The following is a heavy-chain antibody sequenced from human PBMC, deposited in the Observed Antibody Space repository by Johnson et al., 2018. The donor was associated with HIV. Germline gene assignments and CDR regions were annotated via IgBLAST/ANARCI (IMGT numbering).Heavy chain of an antibody. J-gene: IGHJ3*02. V-gene: IGHV3-23*04. Sequence: EQLVESGGGLVQPGGSLRLSCAASGFTFSSYGMSWVRQAPGKGLEWVSGVTGTGGDTYYAESVKGRFTISRDNSKNTLYLQMNSLRVEDTAVYYCTRGVNSEGGGIWGQGTMVTVSS. CDR1: GFTFSSYG. CDR2: VTGTGGDT. D-gene: IGHD2-21*01. CDR3: TRGVNSEGGGI.